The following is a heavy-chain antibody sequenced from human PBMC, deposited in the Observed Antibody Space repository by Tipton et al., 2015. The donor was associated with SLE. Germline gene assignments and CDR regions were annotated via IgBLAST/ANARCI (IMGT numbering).Heavy chain of an antibody. D-gene: IGHD5-12*01. J-gene: IGHJ4*02. CDR3: ARAIDFGYSGYDWDDY. Sequence: QLVQSGGGLVQPGGSLRLSCAASGFTFSSYAMHWVRQAPGKGLEWVAVISYDGSNKYYADSVKGRFTISRDNSKNTLYLQMNSLRAEDTAVYYCARAIDFGYSGYDWDDYWGQGTLVTVSS. CDR1: GFTFSSYA. V-gene: IGHV3-30-3*01. CDR2: ISYDGSNK.